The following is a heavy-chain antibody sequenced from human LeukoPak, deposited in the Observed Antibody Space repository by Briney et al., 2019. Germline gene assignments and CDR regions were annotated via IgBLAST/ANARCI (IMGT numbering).Heavy chain of an antibody. D-gene: IGHD5-12*01. J-gene: IGHJ4*01. CDR3: ARASPGVAFNYFDY. CDR1: GFTFSNFV. Sequence: GGSLRLSCAASGFTFSNFVMNWVRQAPGKGLEWVANIDEAGKDRYYADSVKGRFTISRDNTKNSVFLDMTSLRVEDTATYFCARASPGVAFNYFDYWGQGALVPVSS. V-gene: IGHV3-7*01. CDR2: IDEAGKDR.